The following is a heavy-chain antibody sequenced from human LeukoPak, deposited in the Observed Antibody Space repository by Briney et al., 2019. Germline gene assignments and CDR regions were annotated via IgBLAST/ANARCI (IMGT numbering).Heavy chain of an antibody. J-gene: IGHJ3*02. D-gene: IGHD6-19*01. CDR3: ARYSSGWYGAFDI. CDR1: GGTFSSYA. V-gene: IGHV1-69*04. Sequence: SVKVSCKASGGTFSSYAINWVRQAPGQGLEWMGRIIPILGIAKYAQKFQGRVTITADKSTSTAYMELSSLRSEDTAVYYCARYSSGWYGAFDIWGQGTMVTVSS. CDR2: IIPILGIA.